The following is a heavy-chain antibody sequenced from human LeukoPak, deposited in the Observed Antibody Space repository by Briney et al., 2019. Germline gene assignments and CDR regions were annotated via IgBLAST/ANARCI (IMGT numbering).Heavy chain of an antibody. V-gene: IGHV5-51*01. Sequence: GESLKISCQGSGYIFISYWIGWVRQMPGKGLEWMGIIYPGDSDTRYSPSFQGQVTISADKSISTVYLQWSSLKASDTAFYYCAGRDTKGGYRSVFDIWGKGKRVTVFS. D-gene: IGHD1-26*01. J-gene: IGHJ3*02. CDR2: IYPGDSDT. CDR1: GYIFISYW. CDR3: AGRDTKGGYRSVFDI.